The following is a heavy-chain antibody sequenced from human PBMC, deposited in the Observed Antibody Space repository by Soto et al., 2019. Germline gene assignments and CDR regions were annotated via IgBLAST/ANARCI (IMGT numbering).Heavy chain of an antibody. D-gene: IGHD6-13*01. V-gene: IGHV3-74*01. J-gene: IGHJ1*01. CDR1: GFTFSNNW. CDR2: INSDGSST. CDR3: ARRGIAAH. Sequence: AGGSLRLSCAASGFTFSNNWMHWVRQAPGKGPVWVSRINSDGSSTYYADSVKGRFTISRDNAKNTLYLQMNSLRADDTAVYYCARRGIAAHWGQGTLVTVSS.